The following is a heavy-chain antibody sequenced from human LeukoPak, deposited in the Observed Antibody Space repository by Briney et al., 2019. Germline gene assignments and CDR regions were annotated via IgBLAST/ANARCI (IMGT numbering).Heavy chain of an antibody. CDR3: AAQCSSTSCYFSAGGRYYYGMDV. D-gene: IGHD2-2*01. J-gene: IGHJ6*02. CDR1: GGTFSSYA. CDR2: IIPIFGTA. V-gene: IGHV1-69*13. Sequence: AASVKVSCKASGGTFSSYAISWVRQAPGQGLEWMGGIIPIFGTANYAQKFQGRVTITADESTSTAYMELSSLRSEDTAVYYCAAQCSSTSCYFSAGGRYYYGMDVWGQGTTVTVSS.